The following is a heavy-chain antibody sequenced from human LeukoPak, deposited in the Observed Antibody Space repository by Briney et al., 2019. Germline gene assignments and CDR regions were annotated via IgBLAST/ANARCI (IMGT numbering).Heavy chain of an antibody. J-gene: IGHJ4*02. CDR3: ARQTLGYYFDY. D-gene: IGHD6-25*01. Sequence: SETLSLTCTVSGGSIGSGYYWGWIRQPPGKGLEWIGSIYHSGSTYYNPSLKSRVTISVDTSKNQFSLKLSSVTAADTAVYYCARQTLGYYFDYWGQGTLVTVSS. CDR1: GGSIGSGYY. CDR2: IYHSGST. V-gene: IGHV4-38-2*02.